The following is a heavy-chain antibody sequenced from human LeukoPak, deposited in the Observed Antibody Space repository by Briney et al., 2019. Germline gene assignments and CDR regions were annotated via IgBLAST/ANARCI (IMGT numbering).Heavy chain of an antibody. D-gene: IGHD6-6*01. CDR1: GGSISSGDYY. Sequence: SETLSLTCTVSGGSISSGDYYWGWIRQPPGKGLEWIGSIYYSGSTYYNPSLKSRVNISVDTSKNQFSLKLTSVTAADTATYYCARLPSSSTFDYWGQGTLVTVSS. J-gene: IGHJ4*02. V-gene: IGHV4-39*01. CDR3: ARLPSSSTFDY. CDR2: IYYSGST.